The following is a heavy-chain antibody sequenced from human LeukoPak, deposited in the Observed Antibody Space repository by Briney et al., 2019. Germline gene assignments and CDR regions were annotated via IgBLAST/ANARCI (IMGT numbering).Heavy chain of an antibody. CDR1: GFTFSSYS. J-gene: IGHJ4*02. D-gene: IGHD6-13*01. CDR2: ISSSSSTI. CDR3: AKSSSWLYYFDY. V-gene: IGHV3-48*02. Sequence: GGPLRLSCAASGFTFSSYSMNWVRQAPGKGLEWVSYISSSSSTIYYADSVKGRFTISRDNAKNSLYLQMNSLRDEDTAVYYCAKSSSWLYYFDYWGQGTLVTVSS.